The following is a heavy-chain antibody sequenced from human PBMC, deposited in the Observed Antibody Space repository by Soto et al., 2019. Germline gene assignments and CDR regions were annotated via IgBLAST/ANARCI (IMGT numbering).Heavy chain of an antibody. D-gene: IGHD3-10*01. CDR3: AKEAGYYYYYMDV. Sequence: PGGSLRLSCAASGFTFDDYAMHWVRQAPGKGLEWVSGISWNSGSIGYADSVKGRFTISRDNAKNSLYLQMNSLRAEDTALYYCAKEAGYYYYYMDVRGRG. CDR1: GFTFDDYA. CDR2: ISWNSGSI. J-gene: IGHJ6*03. V-gene: IGHV3-9*01.